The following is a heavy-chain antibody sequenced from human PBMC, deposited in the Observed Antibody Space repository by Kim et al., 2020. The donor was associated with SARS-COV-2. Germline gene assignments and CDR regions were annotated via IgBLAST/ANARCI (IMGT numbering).Heavy chain of an antibody. CDR3: ARRYSSGWYHYTN. D-gene: IGHD6-19*01. J-gene: IGHJ4*02. Sequence: YACSVKGRLPISRDNSKNTLYLQMNSLRAEDTAVYYCARRYSSGWYHYTNWGQGTLVTVSS. V-gene: IGHV3-53*01.